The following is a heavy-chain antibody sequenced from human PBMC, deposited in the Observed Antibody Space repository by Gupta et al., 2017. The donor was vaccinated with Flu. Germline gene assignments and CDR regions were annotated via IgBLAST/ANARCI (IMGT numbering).Heavy chain of an antibody. CDR2: IYYSGST. V-gene: IGHV4-59*01. D-gene: IGHD2-8*01. Sequence: SIGIYYWNWIRQPPGKGLEWIGYIYYSGSTNYNPSLKSRVTISVDTSKNQFSLRLNSVTAADTAVDYCARARYCTEGVCHSNWFDPWGQGTLVTVSS. CDR1: SIGIYY. J-gene: IGHJ5*02. CDR3: ARARYCTEGVCHSNWFDP.